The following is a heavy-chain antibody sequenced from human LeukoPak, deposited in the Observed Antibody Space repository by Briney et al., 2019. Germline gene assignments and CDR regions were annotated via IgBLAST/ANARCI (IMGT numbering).Heavy chain of an antibody. CDR3: ARGDSGSYLAHAFDI. CDR2: ISSSSSYI. Sequence: GGSLRLSCAASGFTFSSYSMNWVRQAPGKGLEWVSSISSSSSYIYYADSVKGRFTISRDNAKNSLYLQMNSLRAEDTALYYCARGDSGSYLAHAFDIWGQGTMVTVSS. J-gene: IGHJ3*02. D-gene: IGHD1-26*01. CDR1: GFTFSSYS. V-gene: IGHV3-21*04.